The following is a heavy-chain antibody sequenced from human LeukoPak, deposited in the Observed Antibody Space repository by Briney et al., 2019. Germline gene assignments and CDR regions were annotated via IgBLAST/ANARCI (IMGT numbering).Heavy chain of an antibody. D-gene: IGHD2-2*01. V-gene: IGHV1-46*01. CDR2: INPSGGST. Sequence: ASVKVSCKASGYTFTSYYMHWVRQAPGQGLEWMGIINPSGGSTSYAQKFQGRVTMTRDTSTSTVYMELSSLRSEDTAVYYCAAASPKTQYYYYYYGMDVWGQGTTVTVSS. CDR1: GYTFTSYY. J-gene: IGHJ6*02. CDR3: AAASPKTQYYYYYYGMDV.